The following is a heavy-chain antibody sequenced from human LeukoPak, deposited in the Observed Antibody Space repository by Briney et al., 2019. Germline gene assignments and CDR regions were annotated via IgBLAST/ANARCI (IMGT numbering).Heavy chain of an antibody. D-gene: IGHD4/OR15-4a*01. CDR3: ARLTNWFDP. Sequence: PGGSLRLSCVASGFTFSSFSMGWIRQPPGKGLEWIGSIYYSGSTYYNPSLKSRVTMSVDTSKNQFSLKLSSVTAADTAVYYCARLTNWFDPWGQGTLVTVSS. J-gene: IGHJ5*02. CDR1: GFTFSSFSM. V-gene: IGHV4-39*07. CDR2: IYYSGST.